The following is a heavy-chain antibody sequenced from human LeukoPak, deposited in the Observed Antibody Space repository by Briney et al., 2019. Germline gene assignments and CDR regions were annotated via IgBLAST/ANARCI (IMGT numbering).Heavy chain of an antibody. V-gene: IGHV3-7*01. D-gene: IGHD3-16*01. CDR1: GFTFSSYW. CDR2: IKHDGSEK. J-gene: IGHJ3*02. CDR3: ARITWSLGAFDI. Sequence: GGSLRLSGAASGFTFSSYWMSWVRQAPGKGLEGVANIKHDGSEKYYVDSVKGRFTISRDNAKSSLYLQMNNLRVEDTAVYYCARITWSLGAFDIWGQGTTVTVSS.